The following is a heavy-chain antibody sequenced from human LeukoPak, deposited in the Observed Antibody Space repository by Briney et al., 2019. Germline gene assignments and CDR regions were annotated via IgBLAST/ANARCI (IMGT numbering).Heavy chain of an antibody. V-gene: IGHV3-48*04. CDR2: ISSSSSTI. CDR3: ARDPSTYSSGSDAFDI. J-gene: IGHJ3*02. Sequence: GGSLRLSCAASGFTFSSYSMNWVRQAPGKGLEWVSYISSSSSTIYYADSVKGRFTISRDNAKNSLYLQMNSLRAEDTAVYYCARDPSTYSSGSDAFDIWGQGTVVTVSS. CDR1: GFTFSSYS. D-gene: IGHD6-19*01.